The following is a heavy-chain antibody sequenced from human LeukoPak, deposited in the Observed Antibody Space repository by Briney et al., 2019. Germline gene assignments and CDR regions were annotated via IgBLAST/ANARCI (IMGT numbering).Heavy chain of an antibody. J-gene: IGHJ3*02. CDR3: ARGPSRVVVPAVDDAFDI. CDR1: RFIFSSYW. Sequence: GGSLRLSCATSRFIFSSYWMTWVRRTPGKGLEWVASINQDGSDKYYVDSVKGRFTISRDNAKKSLYLEMSSLRAEDTAVYYCARGPSRVVVPAVDDAFDIWGQGTMVTVSS. V-gene: IGHV3-7*01. CDR2: INQDGSDK. D-gene: IGHD2-2*01.